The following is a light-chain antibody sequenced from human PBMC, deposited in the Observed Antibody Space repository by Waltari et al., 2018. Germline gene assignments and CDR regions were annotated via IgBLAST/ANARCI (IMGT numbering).Light chain of an antibody. CDR2: RTS. CDR1: QGIGNI. V-gene: IGKV1-39*01. CDR3: QQTYNCPLT. Sequence: DIQMTQSPSSLSASVGDTVTITCQASQGIGNILNWYQQKPGKAPKLLIYRTSNLQNGIPARFSGSGSGTDVTLAISSLQPEDFATYYCQQTYNCPLTFGPGTYLDI. J-gene: IGKJ3*01.